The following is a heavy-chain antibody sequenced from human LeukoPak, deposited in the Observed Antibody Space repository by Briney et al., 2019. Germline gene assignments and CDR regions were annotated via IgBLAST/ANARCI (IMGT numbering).Heavy chain of an antibody. CDR1: GFAFSSYW. D-gene: IGHD2-2*01. J-gene: IGHJ5*02. Sequence: PGGSLRLSCAASGFAFSSYWMTWVRQAPGKGLEWMSNLRPGGSEKYYVDSVKGRFTISRDNAKNTLYLQMNSLRAEDTAIYYFARVSVVVVPGSNWFDPWGQGTLVTVSS. CDR3: ARVSVVVVPGSNWFDP. V-gene: IGHV3-7*03. CDR2: LRPGGSEK.